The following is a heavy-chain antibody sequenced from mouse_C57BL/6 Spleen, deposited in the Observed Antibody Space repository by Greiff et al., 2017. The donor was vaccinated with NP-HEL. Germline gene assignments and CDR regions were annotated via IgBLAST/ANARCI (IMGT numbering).Heavy chain of an antibody. J-gene: IGHJ3*01. D-gene: IGHD2-1*01. CDR3: ARGRADGNYGFAY. V-gene: IGHV5-4*01. CDR2: ISDGGSYT. Sequence: EVQRVESGGGLVKPGGSLKLSCAASGFTFSSYAMSWVRQTPEKRLEWVATISDGGSYTYYPDNVKGRFTISRDNAKNNLYLQMSHLKSEDTAMYYCARGRADGNYGFAYWGQGTLVTVSA. CDR1: GFTFSSYA.